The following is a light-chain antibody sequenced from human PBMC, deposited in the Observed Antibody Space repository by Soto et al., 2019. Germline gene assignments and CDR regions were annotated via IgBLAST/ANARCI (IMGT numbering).Light chain of an antibody. CDR1: QSVSSTY. J-gene: IGKJ3*01. Sequence: DIVLTQSPGTLSLSPGERATLSCRASQSVSSTYLAWYQQKPGQAPRLLIYGASSRATGIPDRFSGSGSGTDFTLTISRLEPEDFAVYYCQHYGSSLFSFGPGTKVDIK. V-gene: IGKV3-20*01. CDR3: QHYGSSLFS. CDR2: GAS.